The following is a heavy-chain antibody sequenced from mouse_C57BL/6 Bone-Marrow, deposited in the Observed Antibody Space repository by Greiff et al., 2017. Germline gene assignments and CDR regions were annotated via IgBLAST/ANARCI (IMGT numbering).Heavy chain of an antibody. CDR1: GYTFTSYW. CDR2: IDPSDSYT. V-gene: IGHV1-69*01. J-gene: IGHJ2*01. CDR3: ARDRFDY. Sequence: QVQLQQPGAELVMPGASVKLSCKASGYTFTSYWMHWVNQRPGQGLEWIGEIDPSDSYTNYNQKFKGKSTLTVDQSSSTAYMQLSSLKSEDSAVYYCARDRFDYWGQGTTLTVSS.